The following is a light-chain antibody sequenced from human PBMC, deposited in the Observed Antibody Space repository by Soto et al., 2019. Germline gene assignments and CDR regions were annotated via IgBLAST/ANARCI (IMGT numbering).Light chain of an antibody. V-gene: IGLV2-14*01. J-gene: IGLJ7*02. CDR2: EVS. Sequence: QSVLTQPASVSGSPGQSITISCTGTSSDVGGYNYVSWYQQHPGKAPKLMIYEVSNRPSGVSNRFSGSKSGNTASLTISGLQAEDEAEYYCSSYTSSSTLYVFGGGTQLTAL. CDR3: SSYTSSSTLYV. CDR1: SSDVGGYNY.